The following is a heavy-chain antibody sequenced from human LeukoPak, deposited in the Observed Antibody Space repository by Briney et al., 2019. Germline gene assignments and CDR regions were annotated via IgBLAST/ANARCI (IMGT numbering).Heavy chain of an antibody. V-gene: IGHV3-23*01. CDR2: ITGSGDTT. CDR1: GLTFSSYA. J-gene: IGHJ2*01. CDR3: AKDLRGPAAGTWYFDL. Sequence: GGSLILSCAASGLTFSSYAMGWVRQPPEKGLEWFSAITGSGDTTYYSDSVKGRFTISRDNSRNTLYLQMNSLRAEDTAVYYCAKDLRGPAAGTWYFDLWGRGTLVTVSS. D-gene: IGHD6-13*01.